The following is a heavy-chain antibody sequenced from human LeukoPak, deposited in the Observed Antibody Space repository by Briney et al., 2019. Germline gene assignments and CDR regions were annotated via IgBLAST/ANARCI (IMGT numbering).Heavy chain of an antibody. Sequence: GRSLRLSCAASEFSFSDSAMHWVRQAPGKGLEWVAIISYEGSNKYYADSVKGRFTISRDNSKNTLYLQMNSLRPEDTAVYYCARDLAYCSSTTCYGSGAFDIWGQGTMVTVS. CDR3: ARDLAYCSSTTCYGSGAFDI. J-gene: IGHJ3*02. CDR2: ISYEGSNK. CDR1: EFSFSDSA. D-gene: IGHD2-2*01. V-gene: IGHV3-30*01.